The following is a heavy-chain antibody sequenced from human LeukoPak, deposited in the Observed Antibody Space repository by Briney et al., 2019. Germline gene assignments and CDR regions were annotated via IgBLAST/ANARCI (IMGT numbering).Heavy chain of an antibody. V-gene: IGHV3-23*01. CDR1: GFTFSSYA. CDR2: ISGSGGST. CDR3: AKTGRGAARPFGQLLYYFDY. D-gene: IGHD6-6*01. J-gene: IGHJ4*02. Sequence: GGSLRLSCAASGFTFSSYAMSWVRQAPGKGLEWVSAISGSGGSTYYADSVKGRFTISRDNSKNTLYLQMNSLSAEDTAVYYCAKTGRGAARPFGQLLYYFDYWGQGTLVTVSS.